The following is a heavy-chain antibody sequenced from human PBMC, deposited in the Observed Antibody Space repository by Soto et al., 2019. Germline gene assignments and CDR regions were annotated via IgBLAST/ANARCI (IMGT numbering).Heavy chain of an antibody. D-gene: IGHD6-19*01. CDR1: GGTFSSYA. V-gene: IGHV1-69*06. J-gene: IGHJ4*02. CDR2: IIPIFGTA. CDR3: ARDRRSGSCWFDY. Sequence: SVKVSCKASGGTFSSYATSWVRQAPGQGLEWMGGIIPIFGTANYAQKFQGRVTITADKSTSTAYMELSSLRSEDTAVYYCARDRRSGSCWFDYWGQGTLVTVSS.